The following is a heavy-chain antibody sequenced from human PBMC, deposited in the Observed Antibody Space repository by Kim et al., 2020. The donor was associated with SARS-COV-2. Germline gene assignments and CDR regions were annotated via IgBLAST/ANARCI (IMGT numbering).Heavy chain of an antibody. D-gene: IGHD4-4*01. J-gene: IGHJ6*02. CDR3: ASTVTHYYYYGMDV. V-gene: IGHV4-59*01. Sequence: NPSLKSRVTISVDTSKNQFSLKLSSVTAADTAVYYCASTVTHYYYYGMDVWGQGTTVTVSS.